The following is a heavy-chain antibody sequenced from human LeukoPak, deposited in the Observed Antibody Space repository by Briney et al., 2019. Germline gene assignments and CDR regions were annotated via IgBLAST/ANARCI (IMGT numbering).Heavy chain of an antibody. Sequence: GGSLRLSCAASGFSVSSYYMSWVRQTPGKGLEWVSLIDTDGTTYYTDSVKGRFSISRDNSKNTLNLQMNSLRAEDTALYYCAKVRGSSGWINDYWGQGTLVTVSS. CDR2: IDTDGTT. V-gene: IGHV3-53*01. D-gene: IGHD6-19*01. CDR3: AKVRGSSGWINDY. CDR1: GFSVSSYY. J-gene: IGHJ4*02.